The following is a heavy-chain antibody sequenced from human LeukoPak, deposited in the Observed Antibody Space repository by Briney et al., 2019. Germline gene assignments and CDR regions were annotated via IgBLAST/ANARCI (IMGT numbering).Heavy chain of an antibody. D-gene: IGHD3-3*01. V-gene: IGHV3-30-3*01. CDR2: ISYDGSNK. J-gene: IGHJ3*02. CDR3: ARGRDFWSGDDDAFDI. CDR1: GFTFSSYA. Sequence: GGSLRLSCAASGFTFSSYAMHWVRQAPGKGLEWVAVISYDGSNKYYADSVKGRFTISRDNSKNTLYLQMNSLRAEDTAVYYCARGRDFWSGDDDAFDIWGQGTMVTVSS.